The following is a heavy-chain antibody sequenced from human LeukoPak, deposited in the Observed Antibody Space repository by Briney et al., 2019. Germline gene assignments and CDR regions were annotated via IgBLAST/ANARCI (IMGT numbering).Heavy chain of an antibody. CDR2: IYYSGST. D-gene: IGHD3-10*01. V-gene: IGHV4-59*12. J-gene: IGHJ5*02. CDR3: ARESNYYGSGTGWFDP. CDR1: GGSISSYY. Sequence: SETLSLTCTVSGGSISSYYWSWIRQPPGKGLEWIGYIYYSGSTNYNPSLKSRVTISVDTSKNQFSLKLSSVTAADTAVYYCARESNYYGSGTGWFDPWGQGTLVTVSS.